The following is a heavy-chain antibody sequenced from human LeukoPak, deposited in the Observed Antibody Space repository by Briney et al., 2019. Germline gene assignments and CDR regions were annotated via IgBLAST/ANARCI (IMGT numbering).Heavy chain of an antibody. J-gene: IGHJ4*02. CDR3: ARDLEIGSSSYYFDY. D-gene: IGHD3-3*01. V-gene: IGHV3-33*01. Sequence: GSSLRLSCAASGFTFSTYGMHWLRHAPDKGLEWGAVKWYDGSNKYYADSVRGRFTISRDNFKNTLYLQMNSLSAEDTAVYYCARDLEIGSSSYYFDYWGQGTLVTVSS. CDR1: GFTFSTYG. CDR2: KWYDGSNK.